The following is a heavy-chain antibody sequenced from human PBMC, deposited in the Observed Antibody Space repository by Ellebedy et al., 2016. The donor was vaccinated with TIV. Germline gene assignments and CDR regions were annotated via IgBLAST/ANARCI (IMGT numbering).Heavy chain of an antibody. CDR1: DSICNTYT. D-gene: IGHD5-24*01. Sequence: GGSLRLXXAASDSICNTYTMNWVRQAPGKGLEWVSSIASSGSFISYAESVKGRFTISRDNAKNSLFLQMNSLRAEDTAVYYCARRDYYVYHMDVWGKGTTV. CDR2: IASSGSFI. J-gene: IGHJ6*03. V-gene: IGHV3-21*06. CDR3: ARRDYYVYHMDV.